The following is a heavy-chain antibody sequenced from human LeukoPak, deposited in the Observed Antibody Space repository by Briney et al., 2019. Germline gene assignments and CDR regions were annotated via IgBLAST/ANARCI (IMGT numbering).Heavy chain of an antibody. V-gene: IGHV3-23*01. CDR3: AKAEPMTTYFDS. J-gene: IGHJ4*02. D-gene: IGHD4-17*01. CDR2: ISGTGDTI. Sequence: GESLRLPCAASGFTFSSYAMSWVRRAPGKGLDWVSAISGTGDTIYYADSVKGRFTISRDRNTLYLLIKSLRVEDTAVYYCAKAEPMTTYFDSWGQGTLVTVSS. CDR1: GFTFSSYA.